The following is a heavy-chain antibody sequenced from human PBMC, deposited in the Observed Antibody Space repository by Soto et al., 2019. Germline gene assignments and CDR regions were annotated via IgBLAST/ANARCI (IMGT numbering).Heavy chain of an antibody. J-gene: IGHJ6*02. Sequence: ASVKVSCKASGYTFTGYYMHWVRQAPGQGLEWMGWINPNSGGTNYAQKFQGRVTMTRDTSISTAYMELSRLRSDDTAVYFCSSGRSVPAAIDYYYYGMDVWGQGTTVTVSS. CDR3: SSGRSVPAAIDYYYYGMDV. D-gene: IGHD2-2*02. CDR2: INPNSGGT. V-gene: IGHV1-2*02. CDR1: GYTFTGYY.